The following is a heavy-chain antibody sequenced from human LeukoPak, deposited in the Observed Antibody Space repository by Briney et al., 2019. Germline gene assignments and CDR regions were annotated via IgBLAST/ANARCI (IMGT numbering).Heavy chain of an antibody. Sequence: GGSLRLSCAASGFTFSSYAMSWVRQAPGKGLEWVSDISGSGGSAYYADSVKGRFTISRDNSKNTLYLQMNSLRAEDTAVYYCAKTRPPCSGGSCYFRYFDYWGQGTLVTVSS. J-gene: IGHJ4*02. CDR3: AKTRPPCSGGSCYFRYFDY. D-gene: IGHD2-15*01. CDR1: GFTFSSYA. V-gene: IGHV3-23*01. CDR2: ISGSGGSA.